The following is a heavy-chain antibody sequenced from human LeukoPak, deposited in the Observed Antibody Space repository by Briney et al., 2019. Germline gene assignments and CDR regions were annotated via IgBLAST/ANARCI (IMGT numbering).Heavy chain of an antibody. Sequence: SETLSLTCAVYGGSFSGYYWSWIRQPPGKGLEWIGEINHRGSTNYSPSLKSRVTISVDTSKNQISLKLSSVTAADTAVYYCARGITIFGVVLDYWGQGTLVTVSP. J-gene: IGHJ4*02. CDR1: GGSFSGYY. CDR2: INHRGST. CDR3: ARGITIFGVVLDY. D-gene: IGHD3-3*01. V-gene: IGHV4-34*01.